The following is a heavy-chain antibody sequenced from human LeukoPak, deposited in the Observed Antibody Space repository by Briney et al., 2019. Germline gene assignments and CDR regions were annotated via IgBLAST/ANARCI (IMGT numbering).Heavy chain of an antibody. CDR3: AKGYSSGFSFTDY. CDR1: GFTFSSYG. Sequence: ERSLRLSCAASGFTFSSYGMHWVRQAPGKGLEWVAVISYDGSNKYYADSVKGRFTISRDNSKNTLYLQMNSLRAEDTAVYYCAKGYSSGFSFTDYWGQGTLVTVSS. V-gene: IGHV3-30*18. J-gene: IGHJ4*02. CDR2: ISYDGSNK. D-gene: IGHD6-19*01.